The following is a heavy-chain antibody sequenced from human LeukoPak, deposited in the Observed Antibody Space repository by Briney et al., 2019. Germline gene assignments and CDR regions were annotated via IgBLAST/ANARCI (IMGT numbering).Heavy chain of an antibody. Sequence: SETLSLTCTVSGGSISSYYRSWIRQPPGKGLEWIGYIYYSGSTNYNPSLKSRVTISVDTSRDQFSLKLSSVTAADTAVYYCARHLGDRYYYGSGSYYWFDPWGQGTLVTVSS. CDR3: ARHLGDRYYYGSGSYYWFDP. CDR1: GGSISSYY. CDR2: IYYSGST. J-gene: IGHJ5*02. D-gene: IGHD3-10*01. V-gene: IGHV4-59*08.